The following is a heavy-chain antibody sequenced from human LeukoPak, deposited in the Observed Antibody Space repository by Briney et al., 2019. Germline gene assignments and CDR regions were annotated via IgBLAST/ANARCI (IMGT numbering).Heavy chain of an antibody. Sequence: PSETLSLTCTVSGGPISSSSYYWGWIRQPPGKGLEWIGSISYSGSTYYNPSLRSRVTISIDTSKNQFSLKLTSVTAADTAVYYCASDPFSSGWEFDYWGQGTLVTVSS. J-gene: IGHJ4*02. CDR3: ASDPFSSGWEFDY. D-gene: IGHD6-19*01. CDR1: GGPISSSSYY. CDR2: ISYSGST. V-gene: IGHV4-39*01.